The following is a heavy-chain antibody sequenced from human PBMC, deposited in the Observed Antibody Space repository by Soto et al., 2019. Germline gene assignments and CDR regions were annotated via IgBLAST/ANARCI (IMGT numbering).Heavy chain of an antibody. D-gene: IGHD6-19*01. CDR3: ARRSSGWYFDY. CDR1: GFTFSNYA. V-gene: IGHV3-23*01. CDR2: ISGSGGST. J-gene: IGHJ4*02. Sequence: EVQLLESGGGLVQPGGSLRLSCAAPGFTFSNYAMNWVRQAPGKGLEWVSVISGSGGSTYYADSVKGRFTISRDNSKNTLYLQMNSLRGEDTALYYCARRSSGWYFDYCGQGTLVPVYS.